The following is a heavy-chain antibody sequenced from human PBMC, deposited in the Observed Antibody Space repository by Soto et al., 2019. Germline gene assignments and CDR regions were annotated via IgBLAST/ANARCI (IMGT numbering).Heavy chain of an antibody. D-gene: IGHD3-10*01. V-gene: IGHV4-30-4*01. CDR3: ARYYYGSGSYQDY. CDR1: GGSISSGDYY. Sequence: SETLSLTCTVSGGSISSGDYYWSWIRQPPGKGLEWIGYIYYSGSTYYNPSLKSRVTISVDTSNNQFSLKLTSVTAADTAMYYCARYYYGSGSYQDYWGQGTLVTVSS. CDR2: IYYSGST. J-gene: IGHJ4*02.